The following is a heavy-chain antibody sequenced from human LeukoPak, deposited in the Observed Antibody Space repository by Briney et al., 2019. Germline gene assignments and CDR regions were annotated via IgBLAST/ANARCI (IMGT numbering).Heavy chain of an antibody. CDR1: GFTFSSYG. D-gene: IGHD5-12*01. Sequence: GGSLRLSCAASGFTFSSYGMHWVRQAPGKGLEWVAVISYDGSDKYYADSVKGRFTISRDNAKNSLYLQMNSLRAEDTAVYYCAREVATIRGNSFDYWGQGTLVTVSS. CDR2: ISYDGSDK. J-gene: IGHJ4*02. V-gene: IGHV3-30*03. CDR3: AREVATIRGNSFDY.